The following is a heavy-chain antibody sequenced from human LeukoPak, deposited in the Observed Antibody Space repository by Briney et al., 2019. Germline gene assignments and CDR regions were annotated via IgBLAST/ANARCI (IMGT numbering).Heavy chain of an antibody. J-gene: IGHJ4*02. D-gene: IGHD1-7*01. CDR3: ARDLTPNAVDGELFDY. CDR1: GYTFTNYG. CDR2: ISPYNDIS. V-gene: IGHV1-18*04. Sequence: VASVRVSCKTSGYTFTNYGVSWVRQAPGQGLEWMGWISPYNDISNYAEKFQGRVTLTTDRSTNTVYMGLANLRSDDTAVYFCARDLTPNAVDGELFDYWGQGTLVTVSS.